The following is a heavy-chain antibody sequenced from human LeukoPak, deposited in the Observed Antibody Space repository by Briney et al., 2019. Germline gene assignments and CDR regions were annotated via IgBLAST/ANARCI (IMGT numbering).Heavy chain of an antibody. D-gene: IGHD5-18*01. V-gene: IGHV4-39*07. CDR3: ARVIFSTAMVNLYYYYYMDV. CDR2: IYYSGST. CDR1: GGSISSSSYY. Sequence: SETLSLTCTVSGGSISSSSYYWGWIRQPPGKGLEWIGSIYYSGSTYYNPSLKSRVTISVDTSKNQFSLKLSSVTAAGTAVYYCARVIFSTAMVNLYYYYYMDVWGKGTTVTVSS. J-gene: IGHJ6*03.